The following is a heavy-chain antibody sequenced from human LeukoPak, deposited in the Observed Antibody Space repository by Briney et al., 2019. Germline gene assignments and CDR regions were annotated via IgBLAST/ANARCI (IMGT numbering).Heavy chain of an antibody. CDR3: AKDRSIGTYYTFDH. J-gene: IGHJ4*02. CDR1: GFTFSSYE. D-gene: IGHD1-26*01. Sequence: GGSLRLSCAASGFTFSSYEMNWVRRAPGKGLEWVSYISSSGSTIYYADSVKGRFTISRDNAKNSLYLQMNSLRAADTAVYYCAKDRSIGTYYTFDHWGQGTLVSVSS. V-gene: IGHV3-48*03. CDR2: ISSSGSTI.